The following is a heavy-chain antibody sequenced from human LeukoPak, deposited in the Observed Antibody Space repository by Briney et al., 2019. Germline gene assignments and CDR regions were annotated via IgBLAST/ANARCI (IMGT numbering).Heavy chain of an antibody. CDR3: AVNWNDTEDYYYYYYMDV. CDR2: INPNSGGT. D-gene: IGHD1-1*01. V-gene: IGHV1-2*02. Sequence: GASVKVSCKASGYTFTGYYMHWVRQAPGQGLEWMGWINPNSGGTNYAQKFQGRVTVTRDTSISTAYMELSRLRSDDTAVYYCAVNWNDTEDYYYYYYMDVWGKGTTVTISS. J-gene: IGHJ6*03. CDR1: GYTFTGYY.